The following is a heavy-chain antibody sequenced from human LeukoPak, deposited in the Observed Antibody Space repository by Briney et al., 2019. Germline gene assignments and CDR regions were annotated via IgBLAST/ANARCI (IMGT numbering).Heavy chain of an antibody. V-gene: IGHV3-23*01. J-gene: IGHJ4*02. Sequence: GGSLRLSCAASGFTFSSYAMSWVRQAPGEGLEWVSAISGSGGSTYYADSVKGRFTISRDNSKNTLYLQMNSLRAEDTAVYYCASITSVPPFDYWGQGTLVTVSS. D-gene: IGHD3-16*01. CDR2: ISGSGGST. CDR3: ASITSVPPFDY. CDR1: GFTFSSYA.